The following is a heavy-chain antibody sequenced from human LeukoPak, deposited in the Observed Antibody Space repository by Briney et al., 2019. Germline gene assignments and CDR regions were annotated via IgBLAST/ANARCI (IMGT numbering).Heavy chain of an antibody. CDR3: ARDPTYYDFWSGSINWFDP. J-gene: IGHJ5*02. D-gene: IGHD3-3*01. Sequence: ASVKVSCKASGYTFTSFAINWVRQAPGQGLEWMGLINTNTGNPTYAQGFSGRFVFSLDTSVSTAYLQISSLKAEDTAVYYCARDPTYYDFWSGSINWFDPWGQGTLVTVSS. V-gene: IGHV7-4-1*02. CDR1: GYTFTSFA. CDR2: INTNTGNP.